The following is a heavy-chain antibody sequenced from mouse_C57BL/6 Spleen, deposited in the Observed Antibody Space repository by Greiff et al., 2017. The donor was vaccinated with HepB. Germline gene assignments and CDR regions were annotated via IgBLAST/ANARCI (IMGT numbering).Heavy chain of an antibody. J-gene: IGHJ3*01. CDR2: INPSNGGT. D-gene: IGHD4-1*01. CDR3: ARSGANWDEIAY. CDR1: GYTFTSYW. V-gene: IGHV1-53*01. Sequence: QVQLQQSGTELVKPGASVKLSCKASGYTFTSYWMHWVKQRPGQGLEWIGNINPSNGGTNYNEKFKSKATLTVDKSSSTAYMQLSSLTSEDSAVYYCARSGANWDEIAYWGQGTLVTVSA.